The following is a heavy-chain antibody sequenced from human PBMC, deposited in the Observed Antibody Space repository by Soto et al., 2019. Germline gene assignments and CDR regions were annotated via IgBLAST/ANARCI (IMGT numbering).Heavy chain of an antibody. Sequence: QVQLLQSGGEVRKPGASVKVSCKASGYTFSKYGISWVRQARGQGLEWMAWIDPSNGNTNYAQKFQGRVTLTTDTSTTTAYMDLRSVKADDTAVSFCASGVPESNAYYYSMDVWGKGTTVTVSS. CDR1: GYTFSKYG. V-gene: IGHV1-18*01. J-gene: IGHJ6*03. CDR2: IDPSNGNT. CDR3: ASGVPESNAYYYSMDV.